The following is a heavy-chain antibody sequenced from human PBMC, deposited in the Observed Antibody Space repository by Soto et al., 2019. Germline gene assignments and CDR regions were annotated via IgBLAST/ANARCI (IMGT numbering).Heavy chain of an antibody. V-gene: IGHV3-23*01. Sequence: EVQLLESGGGLVQPGGSLRLSCVASGIIFGSYDMSWVRQAPGKGLEWVSAVRVSDSRTFYADSVRGRFTISRDNSKNTLYLQMNSLRAEDTVVYYCAQFHGLGIYSPWFDPWGQGTLITVSS. D-gene: IGHD3-10*01. J-gene: IGHJ5*02. CDR1: GIIFGSYD. CDR2: VRVSDSRT. CDR3: AQFHGLGIYSPWFDP.